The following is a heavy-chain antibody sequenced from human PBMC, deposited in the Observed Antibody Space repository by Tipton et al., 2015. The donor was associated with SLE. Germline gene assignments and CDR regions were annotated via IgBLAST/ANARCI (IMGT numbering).Heavy chain of an antibody. V-gene: IGHV4-59*08. CDR3: ARHGASGNHRSALDF. CDR2: IYYSGST. J-gene: IGHJ4*02. CDR1: GGSLSSYY. Sequence: TLSLTCTVSGGSLSSYYWSWIRQPPGKGLEWIGQIYYSGSTSYDPSLQSQVSISLDTSKNQFSLRLSSVTAADTAVYYCARHGASGNHRSALDFWGQGTLVTVSS. D-gene: IGHD3-16*02.